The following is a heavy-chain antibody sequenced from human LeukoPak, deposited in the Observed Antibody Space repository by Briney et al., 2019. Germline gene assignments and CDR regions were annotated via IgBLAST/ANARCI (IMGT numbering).Heavy chain of an antibody. Sequence: PSETLSLTCTVSGGSISSGGYSWSWIRQPPGKGLEWIGYIFYTGSTYYNPSLKSRVTILLDTSKNQFSLKLSSVTAADTAVYYCAQMFGGFGELFIDYWGQGTLVTVSS. D-gene: IGHD3-10*01. V-gene: IGHV4-30-4*07. CDR2: IFYTGST. J-gene: IGHJ4*02. CDR1: GGSISSGGYS. CDR3: AQMFGGFGELFIDY.